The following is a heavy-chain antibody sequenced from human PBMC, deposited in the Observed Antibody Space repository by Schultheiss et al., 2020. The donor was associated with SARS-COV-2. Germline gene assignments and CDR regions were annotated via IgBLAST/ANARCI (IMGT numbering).Heavy chain of an antibody. V-gene: IGHV4-38-2*01. CDR2: IYQSGNT. CDR1: GYSINSGFY. Sequence: SETLSLTCAVSGYSINSGFYWGWIRQPPGKGLEWIGSIYQSGNTYYRPSLKSRVTISVDTSENQFSLKLSSVTAADTAVYYCARLVVTTCDYWGQGTRVT. J-gene: IGHJ4*02. D-gene: IGHD2-21*02. CDR3: ARLVVTTCDY.